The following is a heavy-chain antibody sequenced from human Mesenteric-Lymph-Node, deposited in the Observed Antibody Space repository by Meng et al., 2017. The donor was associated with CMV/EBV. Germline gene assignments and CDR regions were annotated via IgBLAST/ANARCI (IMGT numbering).Heavy chain of an antibody. CDR1: GFTFSSYS. J-gene: IGHJ4*02. CDR3: ARKSGSDFCYDY. Sequence: LSLTGGASGFTFSSYSMYWVRQVPGQGLEWVSSIATCGSPTFYTDSVKGRFTISRDNSRNTLYLQMTGLRAEDTAIYYCARKSGSDFCYDYWGQGTLVTVSS. CDR2: IATCGSPT. V-gene: IGHV3-23*01. D-gene: IGHD3-3*01.